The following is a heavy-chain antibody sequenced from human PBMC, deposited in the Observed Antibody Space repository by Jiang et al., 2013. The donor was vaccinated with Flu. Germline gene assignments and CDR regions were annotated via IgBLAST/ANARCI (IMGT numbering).Heavy chain of an antibody. Sequence: LLKPSETLSLTCAVYGGSFSGYYWSWIRQPPGKGLEWIGEINHSGSTNYNPSLKSRVTISVDTSKNQFSLKLSSVTAADTAVYYCARGLPPLDDYVWGSYRYTLMRLGSFFDYWGQGTLVTVSS. CDR3: ARGLPPLDDYVWGSYRYTLMRLGSFFDY. V-gene: IGHV4-34*01. J-gene: IGHJ4*02. CDR2: INHSGST. D-gene: IGHD3-16*02. CDR1: GGSFSGYY.